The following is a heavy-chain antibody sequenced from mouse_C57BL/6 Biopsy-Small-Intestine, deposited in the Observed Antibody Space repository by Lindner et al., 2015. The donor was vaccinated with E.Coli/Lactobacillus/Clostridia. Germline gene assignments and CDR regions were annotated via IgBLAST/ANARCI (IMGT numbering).Heavy chain of an antibody. D-gene: IGHD2-5*01. CDR3: VKYSNHWYFDV. CDR2: IWAGGST. J-gene: IGHJ1*01. CDR1: GFSLTSYG. V-gene: IGHV2-9*01. Sequence: VQLQESGPVLVAPSQSLSITCTVSGFSLTSYGVHWVRQPPGKGLEWLGIIWAGGSTNYNSALMSRLSISKDNSKSQVFLKMNSLQTDDTAMYYCVKYSNHWYFDVWGAGTTVTVSS.